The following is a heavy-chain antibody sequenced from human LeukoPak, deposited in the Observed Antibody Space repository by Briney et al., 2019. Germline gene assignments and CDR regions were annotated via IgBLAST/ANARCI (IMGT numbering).Heavy chain of an antibody. CDR3: AREVIEDWFDP. CDR2: IYYSGST. CDR1: GGSISSGAYY. V-gene: IGHV4-31*03. D-gene: IGHD2/OR15-2a*01. Sequence: SETLSLTCSVSGGSISSGAYYWNWIRQHPGKGLEWIGYIYYSGSTYYNPSLKSRVTMSVDTSKNQFSLRLSSVTAADTAVYYCAREVIEDWFDPWGQGTLVTVSS. J-gene: IGHJ5*02.